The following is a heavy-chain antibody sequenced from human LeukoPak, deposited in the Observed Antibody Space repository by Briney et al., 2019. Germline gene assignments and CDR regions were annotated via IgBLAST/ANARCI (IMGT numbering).Heavy chain of an antibody. CDR1: RYTFTDYY. D-gene: IGHD2-2*01. CDR2: INPDSGGT. CDR3: VRGGSRYCSGTSCPLFDF. J-gene: IGHJ4*02. V-gene: IGHV1-2*02. Sequence: ASVKVSCKASRYTFTDYYIHWVRQAPGQGLEWMVWINPDSGGTNYAQKFQGRVTVTRDTSINTAYMDLRWLRSDDTGIYYCVRGGSRYCSGTSCPLFDFWGQGTLVTVSS.